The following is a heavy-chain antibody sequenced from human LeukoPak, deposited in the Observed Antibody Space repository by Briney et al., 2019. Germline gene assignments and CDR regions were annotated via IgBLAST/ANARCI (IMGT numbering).Heavy chain of an antibody. CDR2: ISSSSSYI. Sequence: PGGSLRLSCAASGFTFSSYSMNWVRQAPGKGLEWVSSISSSSSYIYYADSVKGRFTISRDNAKNSLYLQMNSLGAEDTAVYYCARDIATVVTDYWGQGTLVTVSS. CDR1: GFTFSSYS. J-gene: IGHJ4*02. CDR3: ARDIATVVTDY. D-gene: IGHD4-23*01. V-gene: IGHV3-21*01.